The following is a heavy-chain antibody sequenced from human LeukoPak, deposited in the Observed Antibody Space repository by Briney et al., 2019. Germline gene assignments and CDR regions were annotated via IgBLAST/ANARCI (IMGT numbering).Heavy chain of an antibody. V-gene: IGHV4-4*07. CDR1: GGSISSYY. J-gene: IGHJ6*03. CDR3: ARFTGVAAGTYYYHYIDV. D-gene: IGHD6-13*01. Sequence: PSETLSLTCTVSGGSISSYYWSWIRQPAGKGLEWIGRIYTSGSTNYNPSLKSRVTMSVDTSKNQFSLRLSSVTAADTAAYYCARFTGVAAGTYYYHYIDVWGKGTTVTVSS. CDR2: IYTSGST.